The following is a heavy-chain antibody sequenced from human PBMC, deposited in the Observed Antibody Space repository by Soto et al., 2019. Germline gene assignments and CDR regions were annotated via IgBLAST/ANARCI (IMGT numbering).Heavy chain of an antibody. V-gene: IGHV3-48*01. CDR3: ARRGSSWDYNWFDP. CDR1: GFTFSSYS. J-gene: IGHJ5*02. Sequence: GGSLRLSCAASGFTFSSYSMNWVRQAPGKGLEWVSYISSSSSTIYYADSVKGRFTISRDNAKNSLYLQMNSLRAEDTAVYYCARRGSSWDYNWFDPWGQGTLVTVSS. CDR2: ISSSSSTI. D-gene: IGHD6-13*01.